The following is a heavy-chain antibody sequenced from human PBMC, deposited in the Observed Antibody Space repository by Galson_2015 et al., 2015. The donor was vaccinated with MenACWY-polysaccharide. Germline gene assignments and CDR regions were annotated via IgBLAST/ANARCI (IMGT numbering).Heavy chain of an antibody. CDR3: ARGHYGMDV. V-gene: IGHV3-7*04. J-gene: IGHJ6*02. CDR2: IKKDGSEK. Sequence: SLRLSCAASGLTFKNYWMSWIRQAPGKGLEWVANIKKDGSEKYYVDSVKGRFTISRDNAKNSLYLQMNSLRAEDTAVYYCARGHYGMDVWGQGTTATVSS. CDR1: GLTFKNYW.